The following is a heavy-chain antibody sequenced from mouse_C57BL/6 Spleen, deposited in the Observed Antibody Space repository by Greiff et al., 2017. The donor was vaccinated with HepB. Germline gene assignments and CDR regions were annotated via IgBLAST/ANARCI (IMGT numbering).Heavy chain of an antibody. CDR2: IYPGSGST. V-gene: IGHV1-55*01. J-gene: IGHJ1*03. CDR3: ASLFITTVVATRYFDV. D-gene: IGHD1-1*01. Sequence: VQLQQPGAELVKPGASVKMSCKASGYTFTSYWITWVKQRPGQGLEWIGDIYPGSGSTNYNEKFKSKATLTVDTSSSTAYMQLSSLTSEDSAVYYCASLFITTVVATRYFDVWGTGTTVTVSS. CDR1: GYTFTSYW.